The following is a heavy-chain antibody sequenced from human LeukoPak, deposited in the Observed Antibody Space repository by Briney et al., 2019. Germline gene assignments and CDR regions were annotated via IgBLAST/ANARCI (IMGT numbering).Heavy chain of an antibody. Sequence: GGSLRLSCAASGFTFSNHGMNWVRQAPGKGLEWLSGVSPPGGGTYYADSVKGRFTISRDDSKNTLSLQMNSLRAEDTAVYYCARSGRGYEDAFDIWGQGTMVIVSS. CDR1: GFTFSNHG. CDR3: ARSGRGYEDAFDI. J-gene: IGHJ3*02. V-gene: IGHV3-23*01. CDR2: VSPPGGGT. D-gene: IGHD5-12*01.